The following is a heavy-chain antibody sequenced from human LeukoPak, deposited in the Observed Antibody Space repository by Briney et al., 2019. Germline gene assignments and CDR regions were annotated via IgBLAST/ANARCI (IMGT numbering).Heavy chain of an antibody. D-gene: IGHD2-2*01. CDR2: IYYSGST. J-gene: IGHJ4*02. CDR1: GGSISSSSYY. CDR3: ARRYCSSTSCYLDY. V-gene: IGHV4-39*01. Sequence: SETLSLTCTVSGGSISSSSYYCGWIRQPPGKGLEWIGSIYYSGSTYYNPSLKSRVTISVDTSKNQFPLKLSSVTAADTAVYYCARRYCSSTSCYLDYWGQGTLVTVSS.